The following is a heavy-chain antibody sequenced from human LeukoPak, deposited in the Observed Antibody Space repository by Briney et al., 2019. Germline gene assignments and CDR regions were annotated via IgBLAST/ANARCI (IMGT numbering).Heavy chain of an antibody. CDR1: GFTFSNSW. CDR2: IRYDGSDK. Sequence: GGSLRLSCAGSGFTFSNSWMGWVRQAPGKGLEWVAFIRYDGSDKYYADSVKGRFTISRDSSKNTVYLQMNSLSDEDTAVYYCARSPYRGGSSWTEFDYWGQGTLVTVSS. D-gene: IGHD6-13*01. J-gene: IGHJ4*02. V-gene: IGHV3-30*02. CDR3: ARSPYRGGSSWTEFDY.